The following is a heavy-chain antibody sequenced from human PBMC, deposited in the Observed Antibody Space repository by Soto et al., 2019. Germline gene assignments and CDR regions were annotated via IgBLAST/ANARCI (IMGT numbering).Heavy chain of an antibody. D-gene: IGHD6-19*01. V-gene: IGHV1-69*01. CDR3: ARGSVAVAGTGLLSEVYGMDV. Sequence: QVQLVQSGAEVKKPGSSVKVSCKASGGTFSSYAISWVRQAPGQGLEWMGGIIPIFGTANYAQKFQGRVTITADESTSTAYMELSSLRSEDTAVYYCARGSVAVAGTGLLSEVYGMDVWGQGTTVTVSS. CDR1: GGTFSSYA. CDR2: IIPIFGTA. J-gene: IGHJ6*02.